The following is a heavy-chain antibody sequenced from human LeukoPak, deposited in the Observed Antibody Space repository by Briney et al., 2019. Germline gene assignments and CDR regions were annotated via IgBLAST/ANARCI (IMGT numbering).Heavy chain of an antibody. D-gene: IGHD3-22*01. CDR1: GGSISSYY. V-gene: IGHV4-59*01. J-gene: IGHJ4*02. Sequence: ASEALSLTCTVSGGSISSYYWSWIRQPPGKGLEWIGYIYYSGSTNYNPSLKSRVTISVDTSKNQFSLKLSSVTAADTAVYYCARVMGGKNYYDSSGYYPNFDYWGQGTPVTASS. CDR2: IYYSGST. CDR3: ARVMGGKNYYDSSGYYPNFDY.